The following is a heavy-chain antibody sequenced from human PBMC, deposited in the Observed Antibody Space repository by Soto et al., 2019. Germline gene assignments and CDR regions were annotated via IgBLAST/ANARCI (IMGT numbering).Heavy chain of an antibody. Sequence: QGQLQESGPGLVRPSETLSLTCTVSGASITSYYWSWIRQSSGQGLEWIGYIHYSGSTNYNPSLESRVTMSIDTSESQFSLRLRSVTAADTAVYYCARLDYYYYLDVWGKGTAVTVSS. CDR3: ARLDYYYYLDV. CDR2: IHYSGST. J-gene: IGHJ6*03. V-gene: IGHV4-59*12. CDR1: GASITSYY.